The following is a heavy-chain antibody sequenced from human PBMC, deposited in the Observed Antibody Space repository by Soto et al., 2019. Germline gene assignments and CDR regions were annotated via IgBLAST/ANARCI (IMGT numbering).Heavy chain of an antibody. CDR3: AKDPYHYYDSSGPPFDY. Sequence: GGSLRLSXAASGFTFSSYAMSWVRQAPGKGLEWVSAISGSGGSTYYADSVKGRFTISRDNSKNTLYLQMNSLRAEDTAVYYCAKDPYHYYDSSGPPFDYWGQGTLVTVS. V-gene: IGHV3-23*01. D-gene: IGHD3-22*01. CDR2: ISGSGGST. J-gene: IGHJ4*02. CDR1: GFTFSSYA.